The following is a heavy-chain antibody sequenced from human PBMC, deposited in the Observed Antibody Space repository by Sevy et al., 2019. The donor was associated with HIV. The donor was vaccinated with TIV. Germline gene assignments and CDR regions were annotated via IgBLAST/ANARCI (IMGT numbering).Heavy chain of an antibody. J-gene: IGHJ6*02. CDR3: ARAVYYYDDMDV. CDR1: GASISSYY. D-gene: IGHD3-10*01. Sequence: SETLSLTCTVSGASISSYYWSWIRQPPGKGLEWIGFIYYSGSTNYNPSLKSRVTISVDTSKNQFSLNLTAVTAADTAVYYWARAVYYYDDMDVWGQGTTVTVSS. V-gene: IGHV4-59*01. CDR2: IYYSGST.